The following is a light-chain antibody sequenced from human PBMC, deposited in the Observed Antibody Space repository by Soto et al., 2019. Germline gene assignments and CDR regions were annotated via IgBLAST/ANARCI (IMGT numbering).Light chain of an antibody. CDR1: QSVSRY. CDR2: DAS. V-gene: IGKV3-11*01. Sequence: EIVLTQSPATLSLSPGERATLSCRASQSVSRYLAWYQQKPGQAPRLLIYDASNRATGIPVRFSGSGSGTDFTLTISSLEPEDFAVYFCQQRSDWPRITFGQGTRLGMK. CDR3: QQRSDWPRIT. J-gene: IGKJ5*01.